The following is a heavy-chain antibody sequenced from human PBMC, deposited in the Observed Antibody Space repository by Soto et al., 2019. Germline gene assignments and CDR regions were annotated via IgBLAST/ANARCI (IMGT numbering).Heavy chain of an antibody. J-gene: IGHJ4*01. CDR2: ISYDGNSK. V-gene: IGHV3-30-3*01. Sequence: QVQVVESGGGVVQPGKSLRLSCAASGFTFSHYAFHWVRQAPGKGLEWVAFISYDGNSKYYAASVKGRFTISRDNSKNTLYLQMNSLRGEVAAVYYCARGLIATSLHLDFWGHGTLVTVSS. CDR3: ARGLIATSLHLDF. CDR1: GFTFSHYA.